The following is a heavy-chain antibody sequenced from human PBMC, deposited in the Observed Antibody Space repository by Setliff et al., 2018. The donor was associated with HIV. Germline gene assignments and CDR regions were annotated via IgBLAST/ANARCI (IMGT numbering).Heavy chain of an antibody. Sequence: PSETLSLTCAVYGGSFSGYYWSWIRQPPGKGLEWIGEINHSGSTNYNPSLKSRVTISVDTSKNQFSLKLSSVTAADTAVYYCAIRGSSGWYVDGYFDYWGQGTLVTVSS. CDR3: AIRGSSGWYVDGYFDY. CDR1: GGSFSGYY. D-gene: IGHD6-19*01. J-gene: IGHJ4*02. CDR2: INHSGST. V-gene: IGHV4-34*01.